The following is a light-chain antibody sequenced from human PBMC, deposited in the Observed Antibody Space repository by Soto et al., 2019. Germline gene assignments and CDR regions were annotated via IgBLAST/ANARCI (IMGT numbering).Light chain of an antibody. Sequence: DIQMTQSPSTLSASAGDRVTITCRASQSISSWLAWYQQKPGKAPKLLIYRASSLDSGVPSRFSGSGSGTEFTFTISSLQPDDFASYYCQHYNSYSWTFGQGTKVEIK. CDR3: QHYNSYSWT. V-gene: IGKV1-5*03. CDR1: QSISSW. CDR2: RAS. J-gene: IGKJ1*01.